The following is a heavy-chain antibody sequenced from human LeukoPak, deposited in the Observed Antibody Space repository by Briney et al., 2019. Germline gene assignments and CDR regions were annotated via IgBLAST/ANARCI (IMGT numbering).Heavy chain of an antibody. V-gene: IGHV4-59*08. CDR3: ARLAPPSLTMVRGVISA. J-gene: IGHJ5*02. D-gene: IGHD3-10*01. CDR1: GGSISSYY. Sequence: SETLSLTCTVSGGSISSYYWSWIRQPPGKGLEWIGYIYYSGSTNYNPSLKSRVTISVDTSKNQFSLKLSPVTAADTAVYYCARLAPPSLTMVRGVISAWGQGTLVTVSS. CDR2: IYYSGST.